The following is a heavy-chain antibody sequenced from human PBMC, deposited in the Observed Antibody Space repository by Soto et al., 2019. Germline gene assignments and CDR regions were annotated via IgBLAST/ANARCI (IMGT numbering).Heavy chain of an antibody. CDR2: ISSGSSTK. CDR1: GFTFSSYS. Sequence: PGGSLRLSCAASGFTFSSYSMNWVRQTPGKGLEWVSYISSGSSTKYYADSVRGRFTISRDNAKNSLYLQMNSLRDEDTAVYYCARRGIAVAGLDYWGQGTLVTVPS. J-gene: IGHJ4*02. V-gene: IGHV3-48*02. CDR3: ARRGIAVAGLDY. D-gene: IGHD6-19*01.